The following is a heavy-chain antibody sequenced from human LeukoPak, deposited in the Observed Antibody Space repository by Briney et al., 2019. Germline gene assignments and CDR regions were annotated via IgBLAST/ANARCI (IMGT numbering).Heavy chain of an antibody. CDR1: GFTFSSYA. Sequence: PGGSLRLFCAASGFTFSSYAMHWVRQAPGKGLEWVAVISYDGSNKYYADSVKGRLTISRGNSKNTLYLQMNSLRAEDTAVYYCAREGPWIQLFLDYWGQGTLVTVSS. J-gene: IGHJ4*02. V-gene: IGHV3-30-3*01. CDR2: ISYDGSNK. D-gene: IGHD5-18*01. CDR3: AREGPWIQLFLDY.